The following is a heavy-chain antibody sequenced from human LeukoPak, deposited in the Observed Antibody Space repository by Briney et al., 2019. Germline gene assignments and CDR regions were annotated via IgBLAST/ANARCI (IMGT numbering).Heavy chain of an antibody. D-gene: IGHD2-2*02. Sequence: SVKVSCKASGGTFSSYAITWVRQAPGQGLEWMGGIIPIFGTANYAQKFQGRVTITADESTSTAYMELSSLRSEDTAVYYCARPYCSSTSCYRGWFDPWGQGTLVTVSS. V-gene: IGHV1-69*13. J-gene: IGHJ5*02. CDR3: ARPYCSSTSCYRGWFDP. CDR2: IIPIFGTA. CDR1: GGTFSSYA.